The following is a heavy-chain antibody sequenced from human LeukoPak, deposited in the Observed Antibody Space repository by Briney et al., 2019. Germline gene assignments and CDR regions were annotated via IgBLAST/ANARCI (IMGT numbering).Heavy chain of an antibody. J-gene: IGHJ4*02. CDR3: ARDYYYDSSGYADY. CDR1: GYTFTGYY. CDR2: INPNSGGT. Sequence: ASVKVSCXASGYTFTGYYMHWVRQAPGQGLEWMGRINPNSGGTNYAQKFQGRVTMTRDTSISTAYMELSRLRSDDTAVYHCARDYYYDSSGYADYWGQGTLVTVSS. V-gene: IGHV1-2*06. D-gene: IGHD3-22*01.